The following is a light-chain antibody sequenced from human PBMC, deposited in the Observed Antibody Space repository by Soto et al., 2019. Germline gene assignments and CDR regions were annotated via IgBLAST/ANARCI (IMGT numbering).Light chain of an antibody. V-gene: IGKV1-9*01. J-gene: IGKJ5*01. CDR3: QQVNSFPSIT. Sequence: IPLTQSPPSLSASVGDRVTITCRASQGISTYLAWYQQKPGKAPKLLIYAASTLQSGVPSRFSGSGSGTDFTLTISSLQPEDFATYYCQQVNSFPSITFGQGTRLEIK. CDR2: AAS. CDR1: QGISTY.